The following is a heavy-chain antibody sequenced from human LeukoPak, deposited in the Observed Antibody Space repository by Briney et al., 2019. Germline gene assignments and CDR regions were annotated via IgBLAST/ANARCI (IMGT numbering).Heavy chain of an antibody. D-gene: IGHD3-10*01. CDR3: ERMGVVRGGDY. Sequence: ASVKVSCKASGYTFTSYDINWVRQATGQGLEWMGWMNPNSGNTGYAQKFQGRVTMTRNTSISTAYMELGSLRSEGAAVYYCERMGVVRGGDYWGQGTLVTVSS. J-gene: IGHJ4*02. CDR1: GYTFTSYD. V-gene: IGHV1-8*01. CDR2: MNPNSGNT.